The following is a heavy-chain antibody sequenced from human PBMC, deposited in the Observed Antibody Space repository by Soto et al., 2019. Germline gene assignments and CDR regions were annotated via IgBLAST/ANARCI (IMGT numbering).Heavy chain of an antibody. CDR3: AGDRGDSIEY. V-gene: IGHV4-59*01. J-gene: IGHJ4*02. Sequence: SETLCLTCTVAGGYISSYYWNWIRQPPGKEPEYIGYIYYSGTTYYNPSLRGRVTISVDTSTKQFSLKLTSVTAADTAFYHCAGDRGDSIEYWGQGIQVTVSS. CDR2: IYYSGTT. CDR1: GGYISSYY. D-gene: IGHD2-21*02.